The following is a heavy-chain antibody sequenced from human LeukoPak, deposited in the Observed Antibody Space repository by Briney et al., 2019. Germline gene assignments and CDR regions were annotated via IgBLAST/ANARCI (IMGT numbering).Heavy chain of an antibody. CDR3: ARGPVIVGATPFDH. CDR2: INHSGST. V-gene: IGHV4-34*01. J-gene: IGHJ5*02. Sequence: ASETLSLTCAVYGGSFSGYYWSWIRQPPGKGLEWIGEINHSGSTNYNPSLKSRVTISVDTSKNQFSLKLSSVTAADTAVYYCARGPVIVGATPFDHWGQGTLVTVSS. D-gene: IGHD1-26*01. CDR1: GGSFSGYY.